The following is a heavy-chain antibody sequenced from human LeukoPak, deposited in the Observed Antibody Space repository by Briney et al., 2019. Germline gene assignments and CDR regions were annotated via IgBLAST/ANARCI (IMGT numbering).Heavy chain of an antibody. J-gene: IGHJ4*02. Sequence: ASVKVSCKASGYTFTSYYMHWVRQAPGQGLEWMGIINPSGGSTSYAQKFQGRVTITRDTSTSTVYMELSSLRSEDTAVYYCAQQLVKGSFDYWGQGTLVTVSS. D-gene: IGHD6-13*01. CDR3: AQQLVKGSFDY. V-gene: IGHV1-46*03. CDR2: INPSGGST. CDR1: GYTFTSYY.